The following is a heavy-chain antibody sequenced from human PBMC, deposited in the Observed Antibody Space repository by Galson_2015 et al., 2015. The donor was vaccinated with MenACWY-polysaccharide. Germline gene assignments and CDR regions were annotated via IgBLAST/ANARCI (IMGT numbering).Heavy chain of an antibody. J-gene: IGHJ4*02. CDR1: GGSISSGDYY. Sequence: LSLTCTVSGGSISSGDYYWTWIRQPPGKGLEWIGYIYYRGSTYYNPSLKSRITISVDTSKNQFSLRLSSVTAADTAVYFCGRDASGYFKVDYWGQGTLVTVSS. CDR3: GRDASGYFKVDY. D-gene: IGHD3-3*01. CDR2: IYYRGST. V-gene: IGHV4-30-4*01.